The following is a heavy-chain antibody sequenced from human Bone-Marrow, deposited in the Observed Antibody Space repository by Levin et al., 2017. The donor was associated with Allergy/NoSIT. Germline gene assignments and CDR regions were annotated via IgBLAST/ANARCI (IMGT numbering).Heavy chain of an antibody. J-gene: IGHJ2*01. Sequence: SETLSLTCAVSGDSISRGGYSWSWIRQPPGKGLEWIAYTHHSGPTSYSPSLKRRATISIDRSGNHLSLRLNSVTAADTAVYYCARGGYAGNPNWYFDLWGRGALVIVSS. CDR3: ARGGYAGNPNWYFDL. D-gene: IGHD4-23*01. V-gene: IGHV4-30-2*01. CDR2: THHSGPT. CDR1: GDSISRGGYS.